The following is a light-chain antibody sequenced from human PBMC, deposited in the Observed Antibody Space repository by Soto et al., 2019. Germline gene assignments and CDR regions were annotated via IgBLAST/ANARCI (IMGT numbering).Light chain of an antibody. CDR1: YNL. CDR2: EGN. V-gene: IGLV2-23*01. CDR3: CSYAGQRVV. Sequence: QSVLTQPASVSGSPGQSITISCSYNLVSWYQQHPGKAPKLMIYEGNKRPSGVSNRFSGSKSGNTASLTISGLQAEDEADYYCCSYAGQRVVFGGGTKLTVL. J-gene: IGLJ2*01.